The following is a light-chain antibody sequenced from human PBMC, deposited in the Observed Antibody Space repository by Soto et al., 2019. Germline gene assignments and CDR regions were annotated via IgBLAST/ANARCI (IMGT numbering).Light chain of an antibody. V-gene: IGLV2-14*01. CDR3: SSYTNINTRACV. CDR2: EVT. CDR1: SSDVGTYGY. Sequence: QSALTQPPSASGSLGQSVTVSCTGSSSDVGTYGYVSWYQHRPGTAPKLLIYEVTDRPSGVSNRFSGSKSGNTASLTISGLQAEDEAEYYCSSYTNINTRACVFGTGTKLTVL. J-gene: IGLJ1*01.